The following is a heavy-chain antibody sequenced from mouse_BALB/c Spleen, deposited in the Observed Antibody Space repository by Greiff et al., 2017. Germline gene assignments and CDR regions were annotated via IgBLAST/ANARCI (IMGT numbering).Heavy chain of an antibody. J-gene: IGHJ4*01. CDR1: GYTFTSYW. V-gene: IGHV1S81*02. CDR2: INPSNGRT. CDR3: AREGYYGKVDAMDY. D-gene: IGHD2-1*01. Sequence: QVQLQQPGAELVKPGASVKLSCKASGYTFTSYWMHWVKQRPGQGLEWIGEINPSNGRTNYNEKFKSKATLTVDKSSSTAYMQLSSLTSEDSAVYYCAREGYYGKVDAMDYWGQGTSVTVSS.